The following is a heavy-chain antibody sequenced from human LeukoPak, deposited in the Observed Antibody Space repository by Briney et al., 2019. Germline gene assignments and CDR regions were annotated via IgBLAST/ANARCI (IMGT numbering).Heavy chain of an antibody. CDR2: ISTRGGII. CDR3: ARDLITTITSDS. V-gene: IGHV3-48*01. D-gene: IGHD1-1*01. Sequence: PGGSLRLSCAASGFTFSDYSMNWVRQAPGRGLEWIAYISTRGGIIYYADSMKGRFTISRDNAKNSLYLQMNSLRAEDTAVYYCARDLITTITSDSWGQGTLVTVSS. CDR1: GFTFSDYS. J-gene: IGHJ4*02.